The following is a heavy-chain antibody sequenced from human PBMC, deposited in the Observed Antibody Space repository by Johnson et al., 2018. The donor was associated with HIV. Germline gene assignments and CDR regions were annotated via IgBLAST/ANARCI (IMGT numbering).Heavy chain of an antibody. CDR2: IRQEGSEK. Sequence: VQLVESGGGLVRPGGSLRLSCAASGFTFSAYWMTWVRQAPGKGLEWVASIRQEGSEKYYVDSVKGRFTISRDNAKNSLYLQMNSLRAEDTAVYHCARERPDYGGHDAFDIWGQGTMVTVSS. V-gene: IGHV3-7*01. J-gene: IGHJ3*02. D-gene: IGHD4-23*01. CDR1: GFTFSAYW. CDR3: ARERPDYGGHDAFDI.